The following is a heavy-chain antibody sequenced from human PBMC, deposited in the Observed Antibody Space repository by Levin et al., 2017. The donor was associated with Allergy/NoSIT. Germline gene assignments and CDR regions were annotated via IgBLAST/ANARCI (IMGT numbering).Heavy chain of an antibody. CDR3: AREGHGSGSKYAFDS. CDR2: IYHSGST. V-gene: IGHV4-30-2*01. J-gene: IGHJ3*02. CDR1: GGSISSGGYS. D-gene: IGHD3-10*01. Sequence: SETLSLTCAVSGGSISSGGYSWSWIRQPPGKGLEWIGYIYHSGSTYYNPSLKSRVTISVDRSKNQFSLKLSSVTAADTAVYYCAREGHGSGSKYAFDSWGQGTMVTVSS.